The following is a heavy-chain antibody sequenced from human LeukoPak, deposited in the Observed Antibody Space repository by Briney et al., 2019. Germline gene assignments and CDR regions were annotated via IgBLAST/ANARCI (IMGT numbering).Heavy chain of an antibody. V-gene: IGHV3-7*01. J-gene: IGHJ4*02. Sequence: GGSLRLSCAASGFSFSNYWMTWVRQAPGKGLEWVANIGQDGTGNHYVDSVKGRFTISRDNAKNPLYLQMNSLRADDTAVYYCARDLNYYATDYWGQGTLVTVSS. D-gene: IGHD1-7*01. CDR3: ARDLNYYATDY. CDR2: IGQDGTGN. CDR1: GFSFSNYW.